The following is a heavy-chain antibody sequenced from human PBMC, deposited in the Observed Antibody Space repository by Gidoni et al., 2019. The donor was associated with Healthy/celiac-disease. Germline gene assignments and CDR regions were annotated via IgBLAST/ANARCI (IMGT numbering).Heavy chain of an antibody. CDR3: ARADYGDYGNWFDP. D-gene: IGHD4-17*01. CDR1: GGSFSGYY. J-gene: IGHJ5*02. CDR2: INHSGST. Sequence: QVQLQQWGAGLLKPSETLSLTCAAYGGSFSGYYWTWLRQPPGKGLEWIGEINHSGSTNYNPSLKSRFTISVDTSKNQFSLKLSAVTAADTAVYYCARADYGDYGNWFDPWGQVTLVTVSS. V-gene: IGHV4-34*01.